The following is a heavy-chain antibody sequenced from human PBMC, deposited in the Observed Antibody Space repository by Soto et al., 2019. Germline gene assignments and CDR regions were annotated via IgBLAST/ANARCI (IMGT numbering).Heavy chain of an antibody. D-gene: IGHD6-13*01. Sequence: EVQLVESGGGLVQPGGSLRLSCAASGFTFSSYEMNWVRQAPGKGLEWVSYISSSGSTIYYADSVKGRFTISRDNAKNSLYLQMNNLRAEDTAVYYCARDGVAAAGFDYWGQGTLVTVSS. J-gene: IGHJ4*02. CDR2: ISSSGSTI. CDR3: ARDGVAAAGFDY. V-gene: IGHV3-48*03. CDR1: GFTFSSYE.